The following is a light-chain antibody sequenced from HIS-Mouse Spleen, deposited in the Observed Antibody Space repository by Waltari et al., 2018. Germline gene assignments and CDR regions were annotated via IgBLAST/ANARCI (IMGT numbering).Light chain of an antibody. V-gene: IGLV3-10*01. CDR1: ALPKKY. J-gene: IGLJ2*01. CDR3: YSTDSSGNHRV. CDR2: EDS. Sequence: SYELTQPPSVSVSPGQTARITCSGDALPKKYAYWYQQKSGQAPVLVIYEDSKRPSGMPGRCSGSSAGTMATVTISGAQVEDEADYYCYSTDSSGNHRVFGGGTKLTVL.